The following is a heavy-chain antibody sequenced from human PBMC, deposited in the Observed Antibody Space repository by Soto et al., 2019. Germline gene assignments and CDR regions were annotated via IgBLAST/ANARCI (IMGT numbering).Heavy chain of an antibody. CDR3: ARLWSYFDY. CDR2: INADGSSI. D-gene: IGHD3-10*01. V-gene: IGHV3-74*01. Sequence: PGGSLRLSCAASGFTFSNSWMHWVRQAPGKGLVWLSHINADGSSIRYADSVRGRLTISRDNSKNTLYLQMNSLRAEDTAVYYCARLWSYFDYWGQGTLVTVSS. J-gene: IGHJ4*02. CDR1: GFTFSNSW.